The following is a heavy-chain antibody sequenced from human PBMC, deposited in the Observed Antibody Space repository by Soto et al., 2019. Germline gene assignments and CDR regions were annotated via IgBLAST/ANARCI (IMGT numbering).Heavy chain of an antibody. CDR1: GFTFSSYS. Sequence: GGSLRLSCAASGFTFSSYSMNWVRQAPGKGLEWVSSISSSSSYIYYADSVKGRFTISRDNAKNSLYLQMNSLRAEDTAVYYCARDQSVDYYYGMDVWGQGTTVTVSS. J-gene: IGHJ6*02. CDR3: ARDQSVDYYYGMDV. V-gene: IGHV3-21*01. CDR2: ISSSSSYI.